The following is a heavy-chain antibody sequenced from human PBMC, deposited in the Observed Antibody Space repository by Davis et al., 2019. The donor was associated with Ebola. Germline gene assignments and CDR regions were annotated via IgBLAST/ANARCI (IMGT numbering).Heavy chain of an antibody. CDR3: ATSSSWYSTGMDV. CDR1: GGSISSYY. J-gene: IGHJ6*02. CDR2: IYYSGST. Sequence: MPGGSLRLSCTVSGGSISSYYWSWIRQPPGKGLEWIGSIYYSGSTNYNPSLKSRVTISVDTSKNQFSLKLSSVTAADTAVYYCATSSSWYSTGMDVWGQGTTVTVSS. D-gene: IGHD6-13*01. V-gene: IGHV4-59*01.